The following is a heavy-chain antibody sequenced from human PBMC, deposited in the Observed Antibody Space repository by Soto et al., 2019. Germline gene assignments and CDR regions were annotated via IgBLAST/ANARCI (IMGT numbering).Heavy chain of an antibody. Sequence: SETLSLTCTVSGGSVSSGNYYWSWIRQPPGKGLEWIVYIYYSGSTNYIPSLKSRVTISVDTSKNQFSLKLSSVTAADTAVYYCATVREVRAYYYDSSGYYGRVPAFDIWGQGTMVTVSS. CDR1: GGSVSSGNYY. V-gene: IGHV4-61*01. D-gene: IGHD3-22*01. CDR2: IYYSGST. CDR3: ATVREVRAYYYDSSGYYGRVPAFDI. J-gene: IGHJ3*02.